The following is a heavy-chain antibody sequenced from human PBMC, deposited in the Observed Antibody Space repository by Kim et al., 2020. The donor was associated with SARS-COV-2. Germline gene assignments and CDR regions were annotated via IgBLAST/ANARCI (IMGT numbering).Heavy chain of an antibody. CDR3: ARMPASIVAADY. V-gene: IGHV2-70*19. CDR2: K. J-gene: IGHJ4*02. Sequence: KHYRTSLKTRLTISKDTSKNQVVLTMTNMDPVDTATYYCARMPASIVAADYWGQGTLVTVSS. D-gene: IGHD6-13*01.